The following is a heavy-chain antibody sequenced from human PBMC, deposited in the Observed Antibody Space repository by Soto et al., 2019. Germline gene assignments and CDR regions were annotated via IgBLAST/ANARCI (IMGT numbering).Heavy chain of an antibody. CDR1: GGSISSGGYY. J-gene: IGHJ6*02. CDR3: ARVGAAAGYGMDV. V-gene: IGHV4-31*03. D-gene: IGHD6-13*01. Sequence: SETLSLTCTVSGGSISSGGYYWSWIRQHPEKGLEWIGYIYYSGSTYYNPSLKSRVTISVDTSKNQFSLKLSSVTAADTAVYYCARVGAAAGYGMDVWGQGTTVTVSS. CDR2: IYYSGST.